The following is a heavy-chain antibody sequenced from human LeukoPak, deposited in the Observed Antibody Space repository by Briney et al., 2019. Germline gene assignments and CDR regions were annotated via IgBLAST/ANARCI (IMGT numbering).Heavy chain of an antibody. Sequence: SQTLSLTCTVSGGSISSGDYYWSWIRQPPGKGLEWIGYIYYSGSTNYNPSLKSRVTISVDTSKNQFSLKLSSVTAADTAVYYCARSYSSGWYGDYWGQGTLVTVSS. V-gene: IGHV4-30-4*01. CDR1: GGSISSGDYY. CDR3: ARSYSSGWYGDY. CDR2: IYYSGST. D-gene: IGHD6-19*01. J-gene: IGHJ4*02.